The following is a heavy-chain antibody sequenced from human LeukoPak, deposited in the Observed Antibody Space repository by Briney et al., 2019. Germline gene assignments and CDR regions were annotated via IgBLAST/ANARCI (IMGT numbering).Heavy chain of an antibody. J-gene: IGHJ4*02. Sequence: GGSLRLSCAASGFTFSSYGMHWVRQAPGKGLEWVAVIWYDGSNKYYADSVKGRFTISRDNSKNTLYLQMNSLRAEDTAVYYCARALGYCSSTSCYQTYFDYWGQGTLVTVSS. D-gene: IGHD2-2*01. CDR3: ARALGYCSSTSCYQTYFDY. CDR2: IWYDGSNK. V-gene: IGHV3-33*01. CDR1: GFTFSSYG.